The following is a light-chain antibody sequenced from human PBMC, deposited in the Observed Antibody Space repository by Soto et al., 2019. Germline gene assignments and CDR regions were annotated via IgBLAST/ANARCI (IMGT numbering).Light chain of an antibody. Sequence: DIQMTQSPSSLSASIGDRVTITCRASQSISTYLNWYQQKPGKAPNLLIYNAFNLQAGVPSRFSGRGSGTDFTLTISRLEPEDFAVYYCQQYGGSTYTFGQGTKVEIK. J-gene: IGKJ2*01. CDR3: QQYGGSTYT. CDR2: NAF. CDR1: QSISTY. V-gene: IGKV1-39*01.